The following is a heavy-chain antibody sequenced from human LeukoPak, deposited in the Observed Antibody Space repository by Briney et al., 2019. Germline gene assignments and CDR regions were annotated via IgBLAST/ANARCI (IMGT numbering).Heavy chain of an antibody. CDR2: INRSGST. D-gene: IGHD3-22*01. CDR1: GGSFSGYY. CDR3: ARDRGTPYYYDSSGYFGYFDY. Sequence: PSETLSLTCAVYGGSFSGYYWSWIRQPPGKGLEWIGEINRSGSTNYNPSLKSRVTISVDTSKNQFSLKLSSVTAADTAVYYCARDRGTPYYYDSSGYFGYFDYWGQGTLVTVSS. J-gene: IGHJ4*02. V-gene: IGHV4-34*01.